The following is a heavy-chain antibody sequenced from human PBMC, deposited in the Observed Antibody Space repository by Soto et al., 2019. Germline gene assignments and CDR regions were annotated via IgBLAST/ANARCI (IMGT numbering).Heavy chain of an antibody. J-gene: IGHJ4*02. CDR2: IYYSGST. V-gene: IGHV4-39*01. D-gene: IGHD1-26*01. CDR3: ARRYGGNLDY. CDR1: GGSISSSSYY. Sequence: PSETLSLTCTVSGGSISSSSYYWGWIRQPPGKGLEWIGSIYYSGSTYYNPSLESRVTISVDTSKNQFSLKLSSATAADTAVYYCARRYGGNLDYWGQGTLVTVS.